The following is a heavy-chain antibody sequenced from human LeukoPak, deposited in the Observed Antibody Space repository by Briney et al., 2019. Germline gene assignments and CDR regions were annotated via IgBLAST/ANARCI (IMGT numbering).Heavy chain of an antibody. Sequence: PGGSLRLSCAASGLTFSSYGMSWVRQAPGKGLEWVSGISGNGAGTYYADFVKGRFTNSRDNSKNTLYLQMSSLRAEDTAVYYCANLAVAGPNDYWGQGTLVTVSS. CDR1: GLTFSSYG. V-gene: IGHV3-23*01. J-gene: IGHJ4*02. D-gene: IGHD6-19*01. CDR3: ANLAVAGPNDY. CDR2: ISGNGAGT.